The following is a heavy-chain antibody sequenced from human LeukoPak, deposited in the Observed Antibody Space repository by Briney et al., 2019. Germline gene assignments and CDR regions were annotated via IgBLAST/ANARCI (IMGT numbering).Heavy chain of an antibody. CDR3: AREHTKDYYDSSGLFDY. V-gene: IGHV4-59*01. J-gene: IGHJ4*02. D-gene: IGHD3-22*01. CDR2: IYYSGST. Sequence: SETLSLTCTVSGGSISSYYWSWIRQPPGKGLEWIGYIYYSGSTNYNPSLKSRVTISVDTSKNRFSLKLSSETAADTAVYYCAREHTKDYYDSSGLFDYWGQGTLVTVSS. CDR1: GGSISSYY.